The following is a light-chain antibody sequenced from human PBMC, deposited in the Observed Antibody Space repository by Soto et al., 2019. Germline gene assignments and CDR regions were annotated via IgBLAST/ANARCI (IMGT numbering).Light chain of an antibody. CDR1: SGDVGGFHY. V-gene: IGLV2-14*01. CDR3: ISKTSTTTPYV. Sequence: QSALTQPASVSGSPGQSITISCTGTSGDVGGFHYVSWYQQHPGKAPKLMIYEVSNRPSGVSNRFSGSKSGNTASLTISGLRAEDEADYYCISKTSTTTPYVFGTGTKVTVL. CDR2: EVS. J-gene: IGLJ1*01.